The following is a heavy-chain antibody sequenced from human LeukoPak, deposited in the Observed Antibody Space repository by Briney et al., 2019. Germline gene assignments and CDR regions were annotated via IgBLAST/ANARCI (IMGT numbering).Heavy chain of an antibody. D-gene: IGHD6-13*01. J-gene: IGHJ4*02. CDR3: ARSSSSGDFDY. Sequence: PSETLSLTCTVSGGSISSYYWSWIWQPPGKGLEWIGYIYYSGSTNYNPSLKSRVTISVDTSKNQFSLKLSSVTAADTAVYYCARSSSSGDFDYWGQGTLVTVSS. V-gene: IGHV4-59*01. CDR2: IYYSGST. CDR1: GGSISSYY.